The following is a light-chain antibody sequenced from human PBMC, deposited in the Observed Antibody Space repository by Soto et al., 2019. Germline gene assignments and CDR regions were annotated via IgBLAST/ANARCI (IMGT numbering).Light chain of an antibody. CDR1: SSDVGGYNY. CDR2: EVS. Sequence: QSALTQPASVSGSPGQSITISCTGTSSDVGGYNYVSWYQQHLGKAPKLMIYEVSNRPSGVSNRFSGSKSGNTASLTISGLQAEDEADYYCSSYTSSSILYVFGTGTKLTVL. J-gene: IGLJ1*01. CDR3: SSYTSSSILYV. V-gene: IGLV2-14*01.